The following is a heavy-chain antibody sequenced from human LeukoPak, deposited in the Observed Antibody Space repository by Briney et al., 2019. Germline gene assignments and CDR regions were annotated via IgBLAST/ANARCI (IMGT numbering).Heavy chain of an antibody. CDR1: GGSISSYY. CDR3: ARDRRWEPDYYYYYGMDV. Sequence: ETLSLTCTVSGGSISSYYWSWVRQAPGKGLEWVSVIYSGGSTYYADSVKGRFTISRDNSKNTLYLQMNSLRAEDTAVYYCARDRRWEPDYYYYYGMDVWGQGTTVTVSS. CDR2: IYSGGST. V-gene: IGHV3-66*01. D-gene: IGHD1-26*01. J-gene: IGHJ6*02.